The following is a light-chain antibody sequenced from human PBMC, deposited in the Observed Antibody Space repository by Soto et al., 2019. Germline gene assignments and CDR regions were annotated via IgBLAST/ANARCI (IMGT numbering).Light chain of an antibody. V-gene: IGKV2-28*01. Sequence: IVLTQSPLSLPVTPGEPASISCRSMQNLLHSTRYNHMNWYLQKPGQFPQLLIYLGSNRASGVPDRFSGSGSRTDCTLTINKGGDADGGLYYCAQGLATSFIFGGGTKLAIK. CDR1: QNLLHSTRYNH. J-gene: IGKJ4*01. CDR2: LGS. CDR3: AQGLATSFI.